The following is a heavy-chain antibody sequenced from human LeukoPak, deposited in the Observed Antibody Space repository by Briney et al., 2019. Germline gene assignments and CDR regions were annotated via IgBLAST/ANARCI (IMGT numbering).Heavy chain of an antibody. J-gene: IGHJ4*02. CDR1: GGSVSSGYYY. CDR3: ARDDVATTGHFDY. CDR2: IFYSGST. V-gene: IGHV4-61*01. D-gene: IGHD5-12*01. Sequence: SETLSLTCTVSGGSVSSGYYYWSWIRQPPGMGLEWIGCIFYSGSTDYNSSLKSRVTISLDTSKNQFSLKLSSVTAADTAVYYCARDDVATTGHFDYWGQGTLVTVSS.